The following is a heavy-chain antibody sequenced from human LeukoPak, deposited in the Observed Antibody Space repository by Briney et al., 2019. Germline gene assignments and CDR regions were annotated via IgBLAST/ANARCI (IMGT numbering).Heavy chain of an antibody. D-gene: IGHD1-1*01. V-gene: IGHV1-24*01. CDR2: FDPEDGET. CDR3: ATGPSQLGYFDL. CDR1: GYTLTELS. Sequence: ASVKVSCKVSGYTLTELSMHWVRQAPGKGLEWMGGFDPEDGETIYAQKFQGRVTMTEDTSTDTAYMELSSLRSEDTAVYYCATGPSQLGYFDLWGRSTLVTVSS. J-gene: IGHJ2*01.